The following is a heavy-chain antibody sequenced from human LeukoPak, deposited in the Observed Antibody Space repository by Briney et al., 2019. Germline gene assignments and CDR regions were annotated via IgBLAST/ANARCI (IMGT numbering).Heavy chain of an antibody. CDR1: GFTFSDNY. J-gene: IGHJ5*02. CDR2: ISGSGGST. D-gene: IGHD1-26*01. CDR3: AKKYSTGLDP. V-gene: IGHV3-23*01. Sequence: PGGSLRLSCAASGFTFSDNYMTWVRQAPGKGLEWVSAISGSGGSTYYADSVKGRFTISRDNSKNTLYLQMNSLRAEDTAVYYCAKKYSTGLDPWGQGTLVTVSS.